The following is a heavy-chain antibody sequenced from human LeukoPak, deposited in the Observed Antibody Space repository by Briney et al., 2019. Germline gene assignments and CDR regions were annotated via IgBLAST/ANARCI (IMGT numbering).Heavy chain of an antibody. V-gene: IGHV4-39*07. D-gene: IGHD3-9*01. Sequence: SETLSLTCTVSGGSISSSSYYWGWIRQPPGKGLEWIGSIYYSGSTYYNPSLKSRVTISVDTSKNQFSLKRSSVTAADTAVYYCARGDPGYDAFDIWGQGTMVTVSS. J-gene: IGHJ3*02. CDR3: ARGDPGYDAFDI. CDR1: GGSISSSSYY. CDR2: IYYSGST.